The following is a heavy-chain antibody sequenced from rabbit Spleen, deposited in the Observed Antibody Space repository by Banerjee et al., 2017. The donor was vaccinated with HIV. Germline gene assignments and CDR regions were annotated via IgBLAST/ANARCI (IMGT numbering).Heavy chain of an antibody. CDR2: IYAGSSGST. J-gene: IGHJ4*01. Sequence: VESGGGLVKPGASLTLTCKASGFSYSSNYYMCWVRQAPGKGLEWIACIYAGSSGSTYYASWAKGRFTISRTSSTTVTLQMTSLTAADTATYFCARETSSGWGIVSFYFSLWGQGTLVTVS. CDR3: ARETSSGWGIVSFYFSL. CDR1: GFSYSSNYY. V-gene: IGHV1S40*01. D-gene: IGHD4-1*01.